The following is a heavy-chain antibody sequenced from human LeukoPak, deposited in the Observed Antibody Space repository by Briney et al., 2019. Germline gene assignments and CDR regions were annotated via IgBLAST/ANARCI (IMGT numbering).Heavy chain of an antibody. J-gene: IGHJ4*02. V-gene: IGHV4-30-4*01. D-gene: IGHD3-10*01. Sequence: SETLSLTCTVSGGSISSGDYYWSWIRQPPGKGLEWIGYIYYSGSTYYNPSLKSRVTISVDTSKNQFSLKLSSVTAADTAVYYCVRDASYYALYWGQGTLVTVSS. CDR2: IYYSGST. CDR1: GGSISSGDYY. CDR3: VRDASYYALY.